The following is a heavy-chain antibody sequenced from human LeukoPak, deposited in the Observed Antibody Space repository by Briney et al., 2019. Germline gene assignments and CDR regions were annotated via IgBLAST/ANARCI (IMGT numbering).Heavy chain of an antibody. CDR2: INHSGST. D-gene: IGHD4-17*01. Sequence: PSETLSLTCAVYGGSFSGYYWSWIRQPPGKGLEWIGEINHSGSTNYNPSLKSRVTISVDTSKNQFSLKLSSVTAADTAVYYCARSSYDYGAPSWGQGTLVTVSS. CDR1: GGSFSGYY. CDR3: ARSSYDYGAPS. J-gene: IGHJ4*02. V-gene: IGHV4-34*01.